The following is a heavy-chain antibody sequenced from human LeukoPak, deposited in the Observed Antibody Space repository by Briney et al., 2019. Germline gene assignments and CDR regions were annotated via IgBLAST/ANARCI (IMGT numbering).Heavy chain of an antibody. Sequence: PGGSLRLSCAASGFTFSLYSMNWVRQAPGRGLEWVSAIDGGGYTTYYADSVKGRFTISRDNSKNTLYLQMNTLRAEDTAVYYCARRYSSGWWIDYWGQGTLVTVSS. D-gene: IGHD6-19*01. CDR1: GFTFSLYS. V-gene: IGHV3-23*01. J-gene: IGHJ4*02. CDR3: ARRYSSGWWIDY. CDR2: IDGGGYTT.